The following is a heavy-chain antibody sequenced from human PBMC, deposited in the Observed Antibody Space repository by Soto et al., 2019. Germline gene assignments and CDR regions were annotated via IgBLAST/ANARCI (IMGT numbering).Heavy chain of an antibody. Sequence: QVQLVQSGAEEKKPGASVKVSCKASGYTFTGYAMHWVRQAPGQRLEWMGWINAGNGNTKYSQKFQGRVTITRDTSASTAYMELSSPRSEDTAVYFCARAVAVPADFDYRGQGTLVTVSS. CDR3: ARAVAVPADFDY. J-gene: IGHJ4*02. CDR2: INAGNGNT. D-gene: IGHD6-19*01. CDR1: GYTFTGYA. V-gene: IGHV1-3*05.